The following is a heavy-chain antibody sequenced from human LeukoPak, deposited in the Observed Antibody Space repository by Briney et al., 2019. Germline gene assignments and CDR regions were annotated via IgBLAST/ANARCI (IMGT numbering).Heavy chain of an antibody. J-gene: IGHJ1*01. CDR1: GGSISGGGYY. CDR2: IYHSGST. V-gene: IGHV4-30-2*01. Sequence: SETLSLTCTVSGGSISGGGYYWSWIRQPPGKGLEWIGYIYHSGSTYYNPSLKSRVTISVDRSKNQFSLKLSSVTAADTAVYYCGRGLYCSSTSCYTVQHWGQGTLVTVSS. CDR3: GRGLYCSSTSCYTVQH. D-gene: IGHD2-2*02.